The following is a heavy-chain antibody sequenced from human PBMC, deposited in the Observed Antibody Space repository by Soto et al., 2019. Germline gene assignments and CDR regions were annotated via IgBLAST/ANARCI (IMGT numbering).Heavy chain of an antibody. CDR2: IYHSGST. CDR1: GGSISSGGYS. Sequence: SETLSLTCAVSGGSISSGGYSWSWIRQPPGKGLEWIGYIYHSGSTYYNPSLKSRVTISVDTSKNQFSLKLTSVTAADTAVYYCARSDGRYWGQGTLVTVSS. CDR3: ARSDGRY. J-gene: IGHJ4*02. V-gene: IGHV4-30-2*02.